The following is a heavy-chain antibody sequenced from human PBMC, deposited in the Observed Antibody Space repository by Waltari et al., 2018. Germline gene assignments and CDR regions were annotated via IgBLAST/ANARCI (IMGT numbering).Heavy chain of an antibody. CDR1: GFTFSSYS. Sequence: EVQLVESGGGLVKPGGSLRLSCAASGFTFSSYSMNWVRQAPGKGLGWVSSISSSSSYIYYADSVKGRFTISRDNAKNSLYLQMNSLRAEDTAVYYCARDSPSYCSGGSCYSGAYFDYWGQGTLVTVSS. J-gene: IGHJ4*02. CDR3: ARDSPSYCSGGSCYSGAYFDY. V-gene: IGHV3-21*01. CDR2: ISSSSSYI. D-gene: IGHD2-15*01.